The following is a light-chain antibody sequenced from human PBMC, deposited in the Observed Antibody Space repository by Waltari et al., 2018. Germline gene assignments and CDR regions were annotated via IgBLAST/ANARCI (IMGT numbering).Light chain of an antibody. J-gene: IGKJ4*01. Sequence: EIVLTQSPATLSLSPGERATLSCRASQSASKYVAWYQKRHGQAPRLLIYDAANRATGVPDRFDAFGSGTDFSRTISSLEPEDSAVYYCQQRNDWPLTFGGGTRVEIK. CDR3: QQRNDWPLT. CDR2: DAA. V-gene: IGKV3-11*01. CDR1: QSASKY.